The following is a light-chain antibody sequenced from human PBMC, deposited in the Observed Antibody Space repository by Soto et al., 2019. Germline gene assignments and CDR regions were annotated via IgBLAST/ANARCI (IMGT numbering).Light chain of an antibody. Sequence: MVITQSPAILSVSQGESATLSYRVSQRVNSNYLAWYQQNPGKPPRVXIYGISTRETGIPARFSGSGSGTEFSLTISSLQSEDFAVYYCQQYSNWTITFGRGTRLEIK. CDR1: QRVNSN. J-gene: IGKJ5*01. CDR2: GIS. V-gene: IGKV3-15*01. CDR3: QQYSNWTIT.